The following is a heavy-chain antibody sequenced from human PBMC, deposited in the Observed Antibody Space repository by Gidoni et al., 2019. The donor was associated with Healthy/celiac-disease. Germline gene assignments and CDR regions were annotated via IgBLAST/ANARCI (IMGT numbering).Heavy chain of an antibody. CDR3: AREARRYSSSSLSAFDP. J-gene: IGHJ5*02. CDR2: ISSSGSTI. V-gene: IGHV3-11*01. Sequence: QVQLVESGGGLVKPGGSLRLSCAASGFTFSDYYMSWIRLAPGKGLEWVSYISSSGSTIYYADSVKGRFTISRDSAKNSLYLQMNSLRAEDTAVYYCAREARRYSSSSLSAFDPWGQGTLVTVSS. D-gene: IGHD6-6*01. CDR1: GFTFSDYY.